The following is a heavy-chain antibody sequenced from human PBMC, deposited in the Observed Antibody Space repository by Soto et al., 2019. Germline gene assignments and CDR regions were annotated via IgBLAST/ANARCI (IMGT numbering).Heavy chain of an antibody. D-gene: IGHD3-10*01. CDR3: AKVSRKGSAIDFDY. V-gene: IGHV1-8*01. CDR2: VNPNNGDT. Sequence: QVQLVQSGAELKKPGASVKVSCKASGYTFSNYDMNWVRQATGQGPEWSGWVNPNNGDTGYAQKFQGRVTVTTDISTTPAYMELTSLRSEDTAIYYCAKVSRKGSAIDFDYWGQGTLITVSS. J-gene: IGHJ4*02. CDR1: GYTFSNYD.